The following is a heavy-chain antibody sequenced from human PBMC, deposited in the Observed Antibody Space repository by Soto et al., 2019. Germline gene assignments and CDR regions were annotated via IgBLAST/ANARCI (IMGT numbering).Heavy chain of an antibody. V-gene: IGHV3-30*18. Sequence: PGGSLRLSCAASGFTFSSYGMHWVRQAPGKGLEWVAVISYDGSNKYYADSVKGRFTISRDNSKNTLYLQMNSLRAEDTAVYYCAKSLQTYYYDSSGYYYVPQPNYGMDVWGQGTTVTVSS. CDR1: GFTFSSYG. J-gene: IGHJ6*02. D-gene: IGHD3-22*01. CDR2: ISYDGSNK. CDR3: AKSLQTYYYDSSGYYYVPQPNYGMDV.